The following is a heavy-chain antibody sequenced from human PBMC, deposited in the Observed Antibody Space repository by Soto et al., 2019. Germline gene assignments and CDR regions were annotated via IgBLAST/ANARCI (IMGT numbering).Heavy chain of an antibody. CDR2: IYYSGST. J-gene: IGHJ5*02. CDR3: ARHLFVEYSSSWWFDP. Sequence: SETLSLTCTVSGGSISSSSYYWGWIRQPPGKGLEWIGSIYYSGSTYYNPSLKSRVTISVDTSKNQFSLKLSSVTAADTAVYYCARHLFVEYSSSWWFDPWGQGTLVTVSS. V-gene: IGHV4-39*01. D-gene: IGHD6-6*01. CDR1: GGSISSSSYY.